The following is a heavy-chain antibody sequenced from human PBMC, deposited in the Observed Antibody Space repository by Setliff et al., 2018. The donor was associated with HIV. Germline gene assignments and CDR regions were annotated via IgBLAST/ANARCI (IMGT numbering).Heavy chain of an antibody. Sequence: PSETLSLTCSVSGGSINRGTYYWTWIRQSAGKGLERIGHIYITGDTDYNPSLKSRVTISVDTSKNQFSLKLSSLTAADTAVHYCARYRRDDYYLTAYFDSWGQGTLVTVSS. CDR3: ARYRRDDYYLTAYFDS. CDR1: GGSINRGTYY. V-gene: IGHV4-61*09. D-gene: IGHD1-26*01. CDR2: IYITGDT. J-gene: IGHJ4*02.